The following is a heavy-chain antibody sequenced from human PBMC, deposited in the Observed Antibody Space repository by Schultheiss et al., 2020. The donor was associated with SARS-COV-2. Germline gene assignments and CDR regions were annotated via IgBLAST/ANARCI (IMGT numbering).Heavy chain of an antibody. CDR3: ARVYDTVLATNWYFDL. CDR1: GFTFSSYE. CDR2: ISSSSSTI. Sequence: GGSLRLSCAASGFTFSSYEMNWVRQAPGKGLEWVSYISSSSSTIYYADSVKGRFTISRDNAKNSLYLQMNSLRDEDTAVYYCARVYDTVLATNWYFDLWGRGTLVTVSS. J-gene: IGHJ2*01. V-gene: IGHV3-48*02. D-gene: IGHD2-21*01.